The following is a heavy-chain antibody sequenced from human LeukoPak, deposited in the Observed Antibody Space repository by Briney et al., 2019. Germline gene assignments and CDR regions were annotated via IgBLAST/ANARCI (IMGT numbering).Heavy chain of an antibody. CDR3: ARKYHYDSSGYYWAFGY. Sequence: ASVKVSCKASGYTFTGYYIHWVRQAPGQGLEWMGWITPHNGGTNYAQKFQGRVTMTRDTSISTAYMELSRLRSDDTAVYYCARKYHYDSSGYYWAFGYWGQGTLVTVSS. D-gene: IGHD3-22*01. J-gene: IGHJ4*02. CDR2: ITPHNGGT. CDR1: GYTFTGYY. V-gene: IGHV1-2*02.